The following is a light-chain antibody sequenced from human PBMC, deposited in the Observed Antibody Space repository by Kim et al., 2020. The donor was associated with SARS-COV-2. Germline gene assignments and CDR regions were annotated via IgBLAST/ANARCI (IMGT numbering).Light chain of an antibody. CDR2: GAS. Sequence: DIQMTQSPSSLSASLGDRVTITYRASQGISTNVGWFQQKAGEAPKSLIYGASTLQGGVPSRFSGGGSGRDFTLTISSLHPDDFAIYFCQQYNSHPITFGQGTRLEIK. V-gene: IGKV1-16*01. CDR1: QGISTN. J-gene: IGKJ5*01. CDR3: QQYNSHPIT.